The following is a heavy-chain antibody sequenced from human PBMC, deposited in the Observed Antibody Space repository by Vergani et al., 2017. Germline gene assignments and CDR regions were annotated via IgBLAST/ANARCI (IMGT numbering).Heavy chain of an antibody. CDR3: AKDNVPVYYDSSGYCDD. J-gene: IGHJ4*02. CDR1: GFTFTNFA. V-gene: IGHV3-23*01. CDR2: ISGSGGFT. Sequence: EVQLLESGGNLVQPGGSLRLSCAASGFTFTNFAMTWVRQAPGEGLEWVSGISGSGGFTYYADAVKGRFTISRDNSKNTMFLQMNNLRAEDTAVYYCAKDNVPVYYDSSGYCDDWGQGTLVTVSS. D-gene: IGHD3-22*01.